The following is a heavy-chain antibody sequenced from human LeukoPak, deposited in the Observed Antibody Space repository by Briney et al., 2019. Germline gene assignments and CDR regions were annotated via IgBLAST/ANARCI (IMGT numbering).Heavy chain of an antibody. CDR2: ISSSGSTI. CDR3: ARAESGSYYY. Sequence: PGGSLRLSCAASGFTFSSYEMNWVRQAPGKGLEWVSYISSSGSTIYYADSVKGRFTISRDSAKNSLYLQMNSLRAEDTAVYYCARAESGSYYYWGQGTLVTVSS. V-gene: IGHV3-48*03. CDR1: GFTFSSYE. D-gene: IGHD1-26*01. J-gene: IGHJ4*02.